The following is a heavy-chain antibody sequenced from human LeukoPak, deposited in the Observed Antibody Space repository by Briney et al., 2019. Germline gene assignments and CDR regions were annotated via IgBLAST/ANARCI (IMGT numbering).Heavy chain of an antibody. CDR3: AKDPQRGYSYGPDAFDI. J-gene: IGHJ3*02. Sequence: PGGSLRLSCAASGFTFSSYWMSWVRQAPGKGLEWVANIKQDGSEKYYVDSVKGRFTISRDNAKNSLYLQMNSLRAEDTAVYYCAKDPQRGYSYGPDAFDIWGQGTMVTVSS. D-gene: IGHD5-18*01. V-gene: IGHV3-7*01. CDR2: IKQDGSEK. CDR1: GFTFSSYW.